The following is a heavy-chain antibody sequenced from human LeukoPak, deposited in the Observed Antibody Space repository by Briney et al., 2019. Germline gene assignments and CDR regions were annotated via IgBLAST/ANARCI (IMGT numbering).Heavy chain of an antibody. CDR3: AKDYSHLWFGELSH. J-gene: IGHJ4*02. CDR1: GFTFSSYG. D-gene: IGHD3-10*01. CDR2: IRYDGSNK. V-gene: IGHV3-30*02. Sequence: GGSLRPSCAASGFTFSSYGMHWVRQAPGKGLEWVAFIRYDGSNKYYADSVKGRFTISRDNSKNTLYLQMNSLRAEDTAVYYCAKDYSHLWFGELSHWGQGTLVTVSS.